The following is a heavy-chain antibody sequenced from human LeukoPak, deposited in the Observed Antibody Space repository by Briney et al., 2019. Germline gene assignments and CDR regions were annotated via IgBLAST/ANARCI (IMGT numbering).Heavy chain of an antibody. J-gene: IGHJ5*02. CDR1: GGSLSGYY. CDR2: INHSGST. Sequence: PSETLSLTCAVYGGSLSGYYWSWIRQPPGKGLEWIGEINHSGSTNYNPSLKSRVTISVDTSKSQFSLKLSPVTAADTAVYYCARGGYCSRTSCFSSLGFDPWGQGTLVTVSS. V-gene: IGHV4-34*01. CDR3: ARGGYCSRTSCFSSLGFDP. D-gene: IGHD2-2*03.